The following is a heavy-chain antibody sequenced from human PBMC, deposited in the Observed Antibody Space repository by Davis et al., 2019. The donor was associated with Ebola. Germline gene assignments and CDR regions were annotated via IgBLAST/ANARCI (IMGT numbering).Heavy chain of an antibody. V-gene: IGHV3-30-3*01. CDR2: ISYDGSNK. D-gene: IGHD6-13*01. J-gene: IGHJ4*02. CDR3: ARAPQYSSSWYYYTDY. Sequence: GESLKISCAASGFTFSSYAMHWVRQAPGKGLEWVAVISYDGSNKYYADSVKGRFTISRDNSKNTLYLQMNSLRAEDTAVYYCARAPQYSSSWYYYTDYWGQGTLVTVSS. CDR1: GFTFSSYA.